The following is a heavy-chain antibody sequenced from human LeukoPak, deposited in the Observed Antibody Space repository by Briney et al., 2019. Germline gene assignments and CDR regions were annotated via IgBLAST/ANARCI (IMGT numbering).Heavy chain of an antibody. Sequence: ASVKVSCKVSGYTLTELSMHWVRQAPGKGVEWMGGFDPEDGETIYAQTFQGRATITADESTSTAYMELSGLRSEDTAVYYCARLDIIGIAAALDPWGQGTLVTVSS. CDR1: GYTLTELS. CDR2: FDPEDGET. V-gene: IGHV1-24*01. D-gene: IGHD6-13*01. J-gene: IGHJ5*02. CDR3: ARLDIIGIAAALDP.